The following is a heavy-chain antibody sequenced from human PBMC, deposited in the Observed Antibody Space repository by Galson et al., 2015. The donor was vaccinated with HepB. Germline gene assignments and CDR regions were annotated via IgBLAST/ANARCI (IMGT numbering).Heavy chain of an antibody. Sequence: SLRLSCAASGFIFSSYCMHWVRQAPGKGLVWVSRINSDGSSTSYADSVKGRFTIARDNAKNTLFLQMNSLRAEDTAVYYCARVSLGASSSCYYFDDWGLGAMVTVSS. J-gene: IGHJ4*02. CDR1: GFIFSSYC. V-gene: IGHV3-74*01. D-gene: IGHD6-13*01. CDR3: ARVSLGASSSCYYFDD. CDR2: INSDGSST.